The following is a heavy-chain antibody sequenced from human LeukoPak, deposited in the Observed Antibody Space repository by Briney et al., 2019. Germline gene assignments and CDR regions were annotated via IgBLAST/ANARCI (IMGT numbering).Heavy chain of an antibody. J-gene: IGHJ4*02. CDR2: IGIRGDT. CDR3: ARGGIQVSGIDEFDY. D-gene: IGHD6-19*01. CDR1: GFTFIDYD. V-gene: IGHV3-13*01. Sequence: GGSLRLSCAASGFTFIDYDMPWVRQVIGKGLEWVSAIGIRGDTHYSASVKGRFTISRENAESSLYLQMNSLRAEDTAVYYCARGGIQVSGIDEFDYWGQGTLVTVSS.